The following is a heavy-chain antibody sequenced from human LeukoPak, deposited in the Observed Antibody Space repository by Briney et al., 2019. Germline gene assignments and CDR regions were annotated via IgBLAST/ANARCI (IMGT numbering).Heavy chain of an antibody. J-gene: IGHJ4*02. CDR1: GYSFTRYW. V-gene: IGHV5-51*01. Sequence: PGESLKISCKGSGYSFTRYWIGWVRQMPGKGLEWMGIIYPGDSDTRYSPSFQGQVTISADKSISTAYLQWSSLKASDTAMYYCARQGKILRYFDWLLSFDYWGQGTLVTVSS. D-gene: IGHD3-9*01. CDR3: ARQGKILRYFDWLLSFDY. CDR2: IYPGDSDT.